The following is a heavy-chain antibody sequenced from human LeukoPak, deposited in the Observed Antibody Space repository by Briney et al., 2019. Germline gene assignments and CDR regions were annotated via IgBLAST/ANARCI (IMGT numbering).Heavy chain of an antibody. CDR3: AKGWLQSGFDY. Sequence: SETLSLTCAVYGGSFSGYYWSWIRQPPGKGLEWIGEINHSGSTNYNPSLKSRVTISVDTSKNQFSLKLSSVTAADTAVYYCAKGWLQSGFDYWGQGTLVTVSS. D-gene: IGHD5-24*01. V-gene: IGHV4-34*01. J-gene: IGHJ4*02. CDR1: GGSFSGYY. CDR2: INHSGST.